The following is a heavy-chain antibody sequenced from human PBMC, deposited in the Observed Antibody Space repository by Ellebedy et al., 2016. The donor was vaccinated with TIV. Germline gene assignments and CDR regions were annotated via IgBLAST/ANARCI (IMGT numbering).Heavy chain of an antibody. CDR1: GFTFGLYN. J-gene: IGHJ6*02. V-gene: IGHV3-69-1*02. Sequence: GESLKISCAASGFTFGLYNMNWVRQAPGKGLEWVSFISGTGAIFQADSVRGRFTISRDSSRNTLDLQMNSLRAEDTAVYYCVKGAYPVPTVMAVWGQGTMVTVSS. D-gene: IGHD3-16*01. CDR3: VKGAYPVPTVMAV. CDR2: ISGTGAI.